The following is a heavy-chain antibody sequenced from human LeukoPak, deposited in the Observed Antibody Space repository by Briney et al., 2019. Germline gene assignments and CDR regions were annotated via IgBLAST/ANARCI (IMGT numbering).Heavy chain of an antibody. Sequence: SVKVSCKASGANFSSFALAWVRQAPGQGLEWMERIIPNLGSVNYAQNFQGRVTITADKSTSTGFMELSSLRSEDTAVYYCARAVDDILAGYYWGDWFDPWGQGTLVTVSS. CDR2: IIPNLGSV. CDR3: ARAVDDILAGYYWGDWFDP. D-gene: IGHD3-9*01. V-gene: IGHV1-69*04. J-gene: IGHJ5*02. CDR1: GANFSSFA.